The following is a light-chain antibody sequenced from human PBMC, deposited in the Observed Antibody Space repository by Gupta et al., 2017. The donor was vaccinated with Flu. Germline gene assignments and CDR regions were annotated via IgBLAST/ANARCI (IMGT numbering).Light chain of an antibody. J-gene: IGLJ2*01. V-gene: IGLV2-11*01. CDR1: SSDFGGYNY. CDR3: CSYAGSYTLV. Sequence: SVTISCTGTSSDFGGYNYVSWYQQHPGKAPKLMSDDVSKRPSGVPDRFSGSKSGNTASLTSSGLQAEDEADYYCCSYAGSYTLVFGGGTKLTVL. CDR2: DVS.